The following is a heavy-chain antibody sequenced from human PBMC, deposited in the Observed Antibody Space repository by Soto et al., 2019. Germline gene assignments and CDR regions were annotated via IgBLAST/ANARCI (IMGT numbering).Heavy chain of an antibody. V-gene: IGHV3-33*01. CDR3: ARTAAAGKYYYGMDV. J-gene: IGHJ6*02. CDR1: GFTFSSYG. Sequence: GGSLRLSCAASGFTFSSYGMHLVRQAQGKGLEWVAVIWYDGSNKYYADSVKGRFTISRDNSKNTLYLQMNSLRAEDTAVYYYARTAAAGKYYYGMDVWGQGTTVTVSS. D-gene: IGHD6-13*01. CDR2: IWYDGSNK.